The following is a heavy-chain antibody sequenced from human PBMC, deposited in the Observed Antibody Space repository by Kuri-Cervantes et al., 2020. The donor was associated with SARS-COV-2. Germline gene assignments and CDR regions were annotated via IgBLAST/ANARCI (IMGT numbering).Heavy chain of an antibody. CDR3: ARGSSGWFPYYYFDY. Sequence: SVNVSCKTSGYTFTSYDITWARQATGQGLEWMGWMNPNSGNTGYAQKFQGRVTITRNTSISTAYMELSSLRSEDTAVYYCARGSSGWFPYYYFDYWGQGTLVTVSS. CDR1: GYTFTSYD. J-gene: IGHJ4*02. V-gene: IGHV1-8*03. CDR2: MNPNSGNT. D-gene: IGHD6-19*01.